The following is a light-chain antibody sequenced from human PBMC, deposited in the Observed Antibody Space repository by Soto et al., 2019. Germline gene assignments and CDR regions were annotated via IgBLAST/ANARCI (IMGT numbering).Light chain of an antibody. CDR1: QSLLHSNGYNY. Sequence: IVMTQSPLSLPVTPGEPASISCRSSQSLLHSNGYNYLDWYLQKPGQSPQLLIYLGSNRASGVPERFSGSGSFPDFTLKISRVEAEDVRVYYCMQALQTPRTLGQGPKVHIK. J-gene: IGKJ1*01. CDR2: LGS. CDR3: MQALQTPRT. V-gene: IGKV2-28*01.